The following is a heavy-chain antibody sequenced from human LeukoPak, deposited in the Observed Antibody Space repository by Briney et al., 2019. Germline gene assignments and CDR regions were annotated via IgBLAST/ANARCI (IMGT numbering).Heavy chain of an antibody. D-gene: IGHD2-2*01. CDR1: GYSFTSYW. Sequence: GESLKISCKGSGYSFTSYWIGWVRQMPGKGLEWMGIIYPGDSDTRYSPFFQGQVTISADKSISTAYLQWSSLKASDTAMYYCARSYCSSTSCHYFFDYWGQGTLVTVSS. J-gene: IGHJ4*02. V-gene: IGHV5-51*01. CDR2: IYPGDSDT. CDR3: ARSYCSSTSCHYFFDY.